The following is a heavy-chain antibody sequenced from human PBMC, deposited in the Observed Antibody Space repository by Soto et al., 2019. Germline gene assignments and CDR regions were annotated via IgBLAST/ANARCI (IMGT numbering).Heavy chain of an antibody. CDR1: GGSISSSSYY. CDR3: ARRPMFITIFGVASRAGPYNWFDP. J-gene: IGHJ5*02. Sequence: SETLSLTCTVSGGSISSSSYYWGWIRQPPGKGLEWIGSIYYSGSTYYNPSLKSRVTISVDTSKNQFSLKLSSVTAADTAVYYCARRPMFITIFGVASRAGPYNWFDPWGQGTLVTVSS. CDR2: IYYSGST. D-gene: IGHD3-3*01. V-gene: IGHV4-39*01.